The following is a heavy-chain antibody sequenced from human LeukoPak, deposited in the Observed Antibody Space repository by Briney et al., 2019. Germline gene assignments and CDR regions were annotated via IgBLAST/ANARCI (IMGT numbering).Heavy chain of an antibody. CDR2: IYYSGST. CDR3: ARVSGWNPLQAAHLDY. Sequence: SETLSLTCTVSGGSISSSNYYWGWIRQPPGKGLEWIGSIYYSGSTYYNPSLKSRVTTSVDTSKNQFSLKLSSVTAADTAVYYCARVSGWNPLQAAHLDYWGQGTLVTVST. J-gene: IGHJ4*02. CDR1: GGSISSSNYY. D-gene: IGHD6-19*01. V-gene: IGHV4-39*07.